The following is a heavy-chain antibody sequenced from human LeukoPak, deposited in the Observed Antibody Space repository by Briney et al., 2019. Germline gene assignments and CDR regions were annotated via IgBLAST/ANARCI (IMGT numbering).Heavy chain of an antibody. CDR2: IYYSGST. D-gene: IGHD6-13*01. CDR3: ARGSYTRSWSRHDY. CDR1: GGSISSGGYY. J-gene: IGHJ4*02. Sequence: SETLSLTCTVSGGSISSGGYYWSWIRQRPGKGLEWIGYIYYSGSTYYNPSLESRVTISLDTSKNQFSLKLSSVTAADTAVYYCARGSYTRSWSRHDYWGQGTLVTVSS. V-gene: IGHV4-31*03.